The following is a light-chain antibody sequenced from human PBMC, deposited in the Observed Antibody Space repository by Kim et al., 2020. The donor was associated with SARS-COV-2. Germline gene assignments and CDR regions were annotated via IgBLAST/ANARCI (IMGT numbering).Light chain of an antibody. CDR2: DVS. J-gene: IGLJ3*02. CDR3: CSYAGSFSWV. V-gene: IGLV2-11*01. Sequence: QSALTQPRSASGSPGQSVTISCTGTSSDVGGYNYVSWYQHHPGKAPKLMIYDVSKRPSGVPDRFSGSKSGNTASLTISGLQAEDEADYYCCSYAGSFSWVFGGGTQLTVL. CDR1: SSDVGGYNY.